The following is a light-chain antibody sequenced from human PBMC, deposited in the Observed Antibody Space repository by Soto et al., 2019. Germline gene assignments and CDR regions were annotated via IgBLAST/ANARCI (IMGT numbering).Light chain of an antibody. J-gene: IGKJ3*01. CDR2: AAS. Sequence: DIQMTHSPSSLSASVGDIVTITCRASQGISNYLAWYQQKPGKVPKLLIYAASTLQSGVPSRFSGSGSGTDFTLTISSLQPEDVATYYCQKYNSAPPFTFGPGTKVDIK. CDR1: QGISNY. CDR3: QKYNSAPPFT. V-gene: IGKV1-27*01.